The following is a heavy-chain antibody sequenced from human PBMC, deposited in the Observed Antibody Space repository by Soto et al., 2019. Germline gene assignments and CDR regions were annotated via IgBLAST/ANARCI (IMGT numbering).Heavy chain of an antibody. CDR3: AASAPPATNYYYAMDV. CDR1: GGSVSSGSFY. V-gene: IGHV4-61*01. D-gene: IGHD5-12*01. CDR2: FYDSGST. Sequence: PSETLSLTCTVSGGSVSSGSFYWSWIRRPPGKGLEWIGYFYDSGSTNYNPSLRSRVTMSVDTSKNQFSLKLSSVTAADTAVHYCAASAPPATNYYYAMDVWGQGTTVTVSS. J-gene: IGHJ6*02.